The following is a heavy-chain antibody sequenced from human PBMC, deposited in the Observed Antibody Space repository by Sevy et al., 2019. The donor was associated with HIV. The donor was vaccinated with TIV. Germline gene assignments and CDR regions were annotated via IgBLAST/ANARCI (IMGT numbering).Heavy chain of an antibody. CDR2: ISSISDSSRTL. J-gene: IGHJ4*01. Sequence: GGSLRLSCVASGFTFSSYSMNWVRQAPGKGLEWVSYISSISDSSRTLYYADSVKGRFSISRNNAKNSVQLQMTSLRVEDTAVYYCARPDLSGWYFDFWGHGTLVTVSS. CDR1: GFTFSSYS. V-gene: IGHV3-48*01. CDR3: ARPDLSGWYFDF. D-gene: IGHD6-19*01.